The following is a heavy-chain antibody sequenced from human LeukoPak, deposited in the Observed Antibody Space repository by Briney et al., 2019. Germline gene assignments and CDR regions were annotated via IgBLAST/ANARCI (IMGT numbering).Heavy chain of an antibody. D-gene: IGHD3-22*01. CDR1: GFTFSSYA. CDR3: AKDLDSSGYYLYFDD. V-gene: IGHV3-23*01. J-gene: IGHJ4*02. Sequence: GGSLRLSCAASGFTFSSYAMSWVRQAPGKGLEWVSGISGSAESTYYADSVKGRFTISRDNSKNTLYLHMNSLRAEDTAVYFCAKDLDSSGYYLYFDDWGQGTQVTVSS. CDR2: ISGSAEST.